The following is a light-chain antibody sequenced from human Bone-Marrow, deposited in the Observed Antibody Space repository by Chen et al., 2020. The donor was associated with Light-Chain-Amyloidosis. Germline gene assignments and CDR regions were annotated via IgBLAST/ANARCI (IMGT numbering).Light chain of an antibody. CDR3: QQGYSKPIT. CDR1: QSINNY. Sequence: DIQMTQSPSSLSASVGGRVTITCRSSQSINNYLNWFQQKPGKAPKLLIFAASNLQSGVPSRFSGSGSGTAFTLTISSLQPEDFTSYYCQQGYSKPITFGPGTKVDLK. CDR2: AAS. V-gene: IGKV1-39*01. J-gene: IGKJ3*01.